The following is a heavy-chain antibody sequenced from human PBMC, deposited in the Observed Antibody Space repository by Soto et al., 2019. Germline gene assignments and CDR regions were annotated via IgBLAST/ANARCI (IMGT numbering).Heavy chain of an antibody. V-gene: IGHV1-69*13. CDR2: IIPIFGTA. J-gene: IGHJ5*02. D-gene: IGHD6-13*01. CDR1: GGTFSSYA. Sequence: GASVKVSCKASGGTFSSYAISWVRQAPGQGLEWMGGIIPIFGTANYAQKFQGRVTITADESTSTAYMELSSLRSEDTAVYYCAIAAAGTGWFDPWGQGTLVTVSS. CDR3: AIAAAGTGWFDP.